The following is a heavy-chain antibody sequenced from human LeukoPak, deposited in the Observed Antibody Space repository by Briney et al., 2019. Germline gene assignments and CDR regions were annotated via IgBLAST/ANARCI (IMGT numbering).Heavy chain of an antibody. CDR1: GFTFSSYA. CDR3: ARADGSGWYRYFDY. D-gene: IGHD6-19*01. J-gene: IGHJ4*02. Sequence: RGSLRLSCAASGFTFSSYARSWVRQAPGKVLEWVSAISGSGGSKYYADSVKGRFTISRDNAKNSLYLQMNSLRAEDTAVYYCARADGSGWYRYFDYWGQGTLVTVSS. CDR2: ISGSGGSK. V-gene: IGHV3-23*01.